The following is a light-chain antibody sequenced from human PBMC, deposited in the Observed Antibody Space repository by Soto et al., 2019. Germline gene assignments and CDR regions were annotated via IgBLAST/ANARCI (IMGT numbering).Light chain of an antibody. CDR3: SSYTRSDTLV. CDR2: DAS. Sequence: QSALTQPASVSGSPGQSITISCTGTSSDVGAYNYVSWYQQHPGKAPKLMVYDASNRPSGVSNRFSGSKSGNTASLTISGLQAEDEADYYCSSYTRSDTLVFGGGTKLTVL. CDR1: SSDVGAYNY. V-gene: IGLV2-14*01. J-gene: IGLJ2*01.